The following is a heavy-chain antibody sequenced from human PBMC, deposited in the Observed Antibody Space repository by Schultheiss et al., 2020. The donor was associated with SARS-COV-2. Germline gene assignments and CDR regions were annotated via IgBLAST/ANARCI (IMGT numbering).Heavy chain of an antibody. J-gene: IGHJ5*02. D-gene: IGHD1-1*01. Sequence: SETLSLTCAVYGGSFSGYYWSWIRQPPGKGLEWIGEINHSGSTNYNPSLKSRVTISVDTSKNQFSLKLSSVTAADTAVYYCARLQGRGGSAFDPWGQGTLVTVSS. CDR2: INHSGST. V-gene: IGHV4-34*01. CDR3: ARLQGRGGSAFDP. CDR1: GGSFSGYY.